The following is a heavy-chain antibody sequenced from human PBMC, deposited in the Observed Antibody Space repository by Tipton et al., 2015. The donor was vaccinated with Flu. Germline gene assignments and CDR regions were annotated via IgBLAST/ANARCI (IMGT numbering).Heavy chain of an antibody. J-gene: IGHJ6*02. V-gene: IGHV3-13*01. Sequence: SLRLSCAASGFTFNSYDMHWVRQVPGKTLEWVSGIGSVGDTHYVDSVKGRFTISRDNAKNSLYLQMGSLRAGDTAVYYCTRGPLPDSDWYNGMDVWGQGTTVTVSS. D-gene: IGHD1/OR15-1a*01. CDR2: IGSVGDT. CDR3: TRGPLPDSDWYNGMDV. CDR1: GFTFNSYD.